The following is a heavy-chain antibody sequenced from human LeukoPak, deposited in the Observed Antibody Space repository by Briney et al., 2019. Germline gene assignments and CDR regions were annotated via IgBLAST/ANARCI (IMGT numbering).Heavy chain of an antibody. CDR1: GYTFTSYG. Sequence: ASVKVSCKASGYTFTSYGIGWVRQAPGQGLEWMGWISAYNGNINYAQKLQGRVTMTTDTSTSTAYMELSSLRSEDTAVYYCARGADIVVVPAADYYYYYYMDVWGKGTTVTVSS. CDR2: ISAYNGNI. J-gene: IGHJ6*03. V-gene: IGHV1-18*01. CDR3: ARGADIVVVPAADYYYYYYMDV. D-gene: IGHD2-2*01.